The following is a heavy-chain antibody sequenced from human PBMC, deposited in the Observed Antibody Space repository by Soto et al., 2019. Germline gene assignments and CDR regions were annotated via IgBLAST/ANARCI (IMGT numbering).Heavy chain of an antibody. V-gene: IGHV1-8*01. D-gene: IGHD6-6*01. Sequence: ASVKVSCKASGYTFTSYDINWVRQATGQGLEWMGWMNPNSGNTGYAQKFQGRVTMTRNTSISTAYMELSSLRSEDTAVYYCARRSSSFYYYGMDVWGQGTTVTVSS. CDR1: GYTFTSYD. CDR3: ARRSSSFYYYGMDV. J-gene: IGHJ6*02. CDR2: MNPNSGNT.